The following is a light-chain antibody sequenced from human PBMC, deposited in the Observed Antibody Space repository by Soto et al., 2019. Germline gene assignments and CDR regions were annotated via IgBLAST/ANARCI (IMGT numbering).Light chain of an antibody. CDR2: DAS. Sequence: DIQMTQSPSSVSASVGDRVTISCGASQYISTGLAWYQRKPGEAPRLLIYDASTLQPGVPSRFSGRGSGTAFTLTITSLQPEDFAPYYCQQAHGIPPFAFGQGTKVEI. V-gene: IGKV1-12*01. J-gene: IGKJ2*01. CDR1: QYISTG. CDR3: QQAHGIPPFA.